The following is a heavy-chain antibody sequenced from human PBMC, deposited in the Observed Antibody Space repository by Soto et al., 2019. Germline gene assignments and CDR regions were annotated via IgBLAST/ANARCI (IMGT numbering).Heavy chain of an antibody. V-gene: IGHV4-59*12. CDR2: IHYSGST. J-gene: IGHJ4*02. CDR3: ASLHCSDTSCCALAY. CDR1: GGSITGYY. D-gene: IGHD2-2*01. Sequence: QVQLQESGPGLVKPSETLSLTCTVSGGSITGYYWSWIRRPPGKGLEWIGYIHYSGSTNYNPSLRSGVSISVEGPKNRFPLNLTFVPVADPAAYHCASLHCSDTSCCALAYWGQGTLVIVSS.